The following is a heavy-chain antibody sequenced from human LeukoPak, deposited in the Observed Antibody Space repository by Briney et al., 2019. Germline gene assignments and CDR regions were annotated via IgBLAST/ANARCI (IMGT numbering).Heavy chain of an antibody. CDR3: AGSHYSSGWLDY. D-gene: IGHD6-19*01. Sequence: SETLSLTCSVSGGSINSYYWTWIRQPPGPGLEWVGYIYFSGSATYNPSLTGRVTMSIDTSKNQFSLSLTSVTPADTAIYYCAGSHYSSGWLDYWGPGTVVTVSS. J-gene: IGHJ4*02. CDR2: IYFSGSA. CDR1: GGSINSYY. V-gene: IGHV4-59*01.